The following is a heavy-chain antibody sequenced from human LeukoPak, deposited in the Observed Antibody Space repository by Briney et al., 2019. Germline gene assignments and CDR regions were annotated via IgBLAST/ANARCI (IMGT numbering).Heavy chain of an antibody. V-gene: IGHV3-23*01. Sequence: SGGSLRLSCAASRFTFSSYAMSWVRQAPGKGLEWVSAISGSGTSPYYADSVKGRFTISRDNSKNTLYLQMNSLRAEDTAVYYCAKDKEGMPDYWGQGTLVTVSS. D-gene: IGHD2-2*01. CDR2: ISGSGTSP. CDR1: RFTFSSYA. J-gene: IGHJ4*02. CDR3: AKDKEGMPDY.